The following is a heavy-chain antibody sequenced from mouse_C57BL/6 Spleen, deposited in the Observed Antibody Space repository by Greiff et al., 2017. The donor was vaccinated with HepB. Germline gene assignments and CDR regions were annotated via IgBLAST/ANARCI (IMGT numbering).Heavy chain of an antibody. CDR1: GFTFSSYA. D-gene: IGHD1-1*01. Sequence: EVMLVESGEGLVKPGGSLKLSCAASGFTFSSYAMSWVRQTPEKRLEWVAYISSGGDYIYYADTVKGRFTISRDNARNTLYLQMSSLKSEDTAMYYCTRGNYGSSVDYWGQGTTLTVSS. J-gene: IGHJ2*01. CDR3: TRGNYGSSVDY. V-gene: IGHV5-9-1*02. CDR2: ISSGGDYI.